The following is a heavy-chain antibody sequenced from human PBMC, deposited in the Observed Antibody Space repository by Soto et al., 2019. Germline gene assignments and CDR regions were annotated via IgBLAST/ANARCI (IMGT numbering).Heavy chain of an antibody. CDR2: VSHDGRNT. CDR1: GFTFSDYA. Sequence: VQLVESGGGVVQPGRSLRLSCAASGFTFSDYAMHWVRQAPGKGLEWVAVVSHDGRNTHYADSVKGRVTISRRSSKNTVSLEITSLRAKDTAVYYCAKGGRQGLVTSDFNYWGQGALVTVSS. D-gene: IGHD6-19*01. CDR3: AKGGRQGLVTSDFNY. J-gene: IGHJ4*02. V-gene: IGHV3-30*18.